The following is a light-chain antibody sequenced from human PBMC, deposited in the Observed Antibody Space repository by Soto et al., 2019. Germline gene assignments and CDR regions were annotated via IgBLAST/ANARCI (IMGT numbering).Light chain of an antibody. Sequence: AIRMTQSPSSFSASTGDRVTITCRASQGISSYLAWYQQKPGKAPRLLIYAASTLHSGVPSRFSGSGSGTHFTLTISCLQSEDFATYYCQQYYSYPRTFGQGTKVEIK. J-gene: IGKJ1*01. CDR2: AAS. CDR1: QGISSY. CDR3: QQYYSYPRT. V-gene: IGKV1-8*01.